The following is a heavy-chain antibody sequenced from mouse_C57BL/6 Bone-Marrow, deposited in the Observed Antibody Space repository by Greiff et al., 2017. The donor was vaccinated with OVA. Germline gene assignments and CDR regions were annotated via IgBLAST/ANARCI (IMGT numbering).Heavy chain of an antibody. Sequence: VQLQQSGAELARPGASVKLSCKASGYTFTSYGISWVKQRTGQGLEWIGEIYPRSGNTYYNEKFKGKATLTADKSSSTAYMELRSLTSEDSAVSFCARRHYGSSPWFAYWGQGTLVTVSA. CDR2: IYPRSGNT. V-gene: IGHV1-81*01. CDR3: ARRHYGSSPWFAY. CDR1: GYTFTSYG. D-gene: IGHD1-1*01. J-gene: IGHJ3*01.